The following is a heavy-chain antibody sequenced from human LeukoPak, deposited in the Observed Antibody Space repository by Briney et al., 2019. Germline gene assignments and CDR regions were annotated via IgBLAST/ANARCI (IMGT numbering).Heavy chain of an antibody. CDR1: GGSISSYY. J-gene: IGHJ5*02. Sequence: SETLSLTCTVSGGSISSYYWSWIRQPPGKGLGWIGYIYYSGSTNYNPSLKSRVTISVDTSKNQFSLKLSSVTAADTAVYYCARDPDGENWFDPWGQGTLVTVSS. V-gene: IGHV4-59*01. CDR3: ARDPDGENWFDP. CDR2: IYYSGST.